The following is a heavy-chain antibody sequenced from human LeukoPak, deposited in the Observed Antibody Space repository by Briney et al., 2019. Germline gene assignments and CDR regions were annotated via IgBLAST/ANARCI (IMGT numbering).Heavy chain of an antibody. Sequence: GGSLTLSCAASGFTFSSYGIRWVRQPPGKGLEWVAVISYDGSNKYYADSVKGRFTISRGNSKNTLYLQMNSLRAEDTAVYYCAKEQGRFWSGYYTYEAFDIWGQGTMVTVSS. V-gene: IGHV3-30*18. CDR3: AKEQGRFWSGYYTYEAFDI. CDR2: ISYDGSNK. D-gene: IGHD3-3*01. J-gene: IGHJ3*02. CDR1: GFTFSSYG.